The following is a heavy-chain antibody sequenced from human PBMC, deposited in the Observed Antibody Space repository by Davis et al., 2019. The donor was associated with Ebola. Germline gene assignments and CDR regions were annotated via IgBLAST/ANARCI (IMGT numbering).Heavy chain of an antibody. CDR2: IFSSEQT. Sequence: SGPTLVKPTETLTLTCTVSGFSLTNFRMGVSWVRQSPGKPPEWLAHIFSSEQTSYRASLKSRLTISMDFSKSQVVLTMTNMDPVDTATYYCARTVLSFGELETHWYLDLWGRGTHVTVSS. J-gene: IGHJ2*01. V-gene: IGHV2-26*01. D-gene: IGHD3-10*01. CDR3: ARTVLSFGELETHWYLDL. CDR1: GFSLTNFRMG.